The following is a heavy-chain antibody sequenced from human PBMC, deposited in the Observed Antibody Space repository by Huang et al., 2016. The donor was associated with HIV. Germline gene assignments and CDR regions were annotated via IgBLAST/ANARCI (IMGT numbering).Heavy chain of an antibody. V-gene: IGHV4-34*01. CDR2: VNDGGDS. Sequence: QVQLQQWGAGLLKPSETLALTCAVYGESLGTCYWAWVRRPPGKGLQWIGEVNDGGDSNYNPSLESRVTMSVDTSRNQVSLTLTSMTAADTATYYCARRFRVAATRKWFDPWGQGTLVIVSS. CDR1: GESLGTCY. J-gene: IGHJ5*02. D-gene: IGHD3-10*01. CDR3: ARRFRVAATRKWFDP.